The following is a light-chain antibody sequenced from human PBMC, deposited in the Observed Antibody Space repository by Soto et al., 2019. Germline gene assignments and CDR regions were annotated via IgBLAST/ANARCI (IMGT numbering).Light chain of an antibody. Sequence: QSALTQPPSVSGSPGQSVTISCTGSSGDFGDHQLVSWYQQPPGTAPKLVIYAFTSRASGVPDRFSGSWSASSASLAVTGLQAEDEADYYCQSYDIRLSSWVFGGGTKLTVL. CDR2: AFT. V-gene: IGLV2-18*02. CDR3: QSYDIRLSSWV. J-gene: IGLJ3*02. CDR1: SGDFGDHQL.